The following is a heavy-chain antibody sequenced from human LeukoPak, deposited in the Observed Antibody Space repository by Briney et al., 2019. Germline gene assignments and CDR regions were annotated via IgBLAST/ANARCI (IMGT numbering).Heavy chain of an antibody. CDR3: ARARELAFMAYYFDY. J-gene: IGHJ4*02. CDR2: VYYSGKI. D-gene: IGHD3-9*01. Sequence: PSETLSLTCTVSGDSIRGYYWSWLRQPPGKGLDWIGNVYYSGKINYNSSLESRVTLSVDTSKNQFSLKLTSVTAADTAVYFCARARELAFMAYYFDYWGQGTLATVSS. CDR1: GDSIRGYY. V-gene: IGHV4-59*01.